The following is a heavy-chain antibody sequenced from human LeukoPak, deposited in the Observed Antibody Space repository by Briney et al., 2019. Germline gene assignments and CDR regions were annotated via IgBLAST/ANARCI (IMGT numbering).Heavy chain of an antibody. CDR1: GFTFSSYA. CDR2: ISGSGGST. D-gene: IGHD3-10*01. V-gene: IGHV3-23*01. J-gene: IGHJ5*02. CDR3: AKELLWFGESLHNWFDP. Sequence: PGGSLRLSCAASGFTFSSYAMSWVRQAPGKGLEWVSAISGSGGSTYYADSVKGRFTISRDNSKNTLYLQMNSLRAEDTAVYYCAKELLWFGESLHNWFDPWGQGTLVTVSS.